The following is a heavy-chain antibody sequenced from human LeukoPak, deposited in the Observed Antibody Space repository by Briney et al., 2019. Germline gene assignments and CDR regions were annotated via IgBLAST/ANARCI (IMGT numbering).Heavy chain of an antibody. CDR1: GFTFSSYA. J-gene: IGHJ4*02. Sequence: GGSLRLSCVASGFTFSSYAMSWVRQAAGKGLEWVSSTSSSGETTYYADSVKGRFTISRDNSRNTLYLQMNSLRAEDTAVYYCAKDRPNYYGTNGHYYRRDGDCSGQGTLVTVSS. D-gene: IGHD3-22*01. V-gene: IGHV3-23*01. CDR3: AKDRPNYYGTNGHYYRRDGDC. CDR2: TSSSGETT.